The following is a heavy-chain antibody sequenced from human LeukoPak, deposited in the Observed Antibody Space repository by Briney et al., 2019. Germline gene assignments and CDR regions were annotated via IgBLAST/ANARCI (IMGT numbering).Heavy chain of an antibody. CDR3: ARDCGSSWYSYYYMDV. D-gene: IGHD6-13*01. V-gene: IGHV7-4-1*02. J-gene: IGHJ6*03. CDR2: INTNTGNP. Sequence: ASVKVSGKASGYTFSTYAMKWVRQAPGQGLEWMGWINTNTGNPTYAQGFTGRFVFSLDTSVSTVYLQISSLKAEDTAVYYCARDCGSSWYSYYYMDVWGKGTTVTVSS. CDR1: GYTFSTYA.